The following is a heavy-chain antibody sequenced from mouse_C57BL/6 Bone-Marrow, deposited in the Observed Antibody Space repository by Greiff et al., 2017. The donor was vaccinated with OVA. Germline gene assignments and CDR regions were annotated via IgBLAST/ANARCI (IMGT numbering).Heavy chain of an antibody. Sequence: VKLQQPGAELVMPGASVKLSCKASGYTFTSYWMHWVKQRPGQGLEWIGEIDPSDSYTNYNQKFKGKSTLTVDKSSSTAYMQLSSLTSEDSAVYYCARGGHEAYWGQGTLVTVSA. CDR3: ARGGHEAY. CDR1: GYTFTSYW. CDR2: IDPSDSYT. V-gene: IGHV1-69*01. J-gene: IGHJ3*01.